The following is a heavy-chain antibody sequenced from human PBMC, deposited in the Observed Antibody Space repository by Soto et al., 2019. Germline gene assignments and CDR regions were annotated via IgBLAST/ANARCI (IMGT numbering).Heavy chain of an antibody. V-gene: IGHV1-3*01. CDR2: INAGNGYT. D-gene: IGHD5-18*01. J-gene: IGHJ6*02. CDR3: GRCGYTNGNAYYGMDV. CDR1: GYTFTSYV. Sequence: QVQLVQSGAEVKKPGASLKVSCKASGYTFTSYVMFWVRQAPGQSLEWVGWINAGNGYTKYSQKFQGRVTITRDTSASTGYMELSRLRSEDTAVYYCGRCGYTNGNAYYGMDVWGQGATVTVSS.